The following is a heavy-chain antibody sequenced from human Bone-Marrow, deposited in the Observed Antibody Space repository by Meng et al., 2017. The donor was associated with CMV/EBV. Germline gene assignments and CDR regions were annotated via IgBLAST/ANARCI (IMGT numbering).Heavy chain of an antibody. CDR3: ARGGIAAAGPFDY. J-gene: IGHJ4*02. V-gene: IGHV1-46*01. CDR1: GYSFTSYY. Sequence: QGQVVAAGDEVKTPGASRKVSCKASGYSFTSYYMPWVRQATGQGLEWMGIINPSGGSTSYAQKFQGRVTMTRDTSTSTVYMELSSLRSEDTAVYYCARGGIAAAGPFDYWGQGTLVTVSS. D-gene: IGHD6-13*01. CDR2: INPSGGST.